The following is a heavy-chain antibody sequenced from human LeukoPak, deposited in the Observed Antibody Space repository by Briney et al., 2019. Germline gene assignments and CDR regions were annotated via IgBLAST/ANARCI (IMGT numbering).Heavy chain of an antibody. J-gene: IGHJ4*02. CDR3: AKNHYYDSSGYYTPVFDY. Sequence: PGGSLRLSCEASGLTFSDYSMNWVRQAPGKGLEWVSSISSTSRNTYYADSIKGRFTISRDNSKNSLYLQMNSLRAEDTAVYYCAKNHYYDSSGYYTPVFDYWGQGTLVTVSS. V-gene: IGHV3-21*04. CDR1: GLTFSDYS. CDR2: ISSTSRNT. D-gene: IGHD3-22*01.